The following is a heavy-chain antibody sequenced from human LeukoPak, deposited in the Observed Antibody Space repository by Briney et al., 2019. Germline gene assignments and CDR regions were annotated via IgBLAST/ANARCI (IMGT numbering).Heavy chain of an antibody. CDR2: INHSGNT. V-gene: IGHV4-34*01. D-gene: IGHD1-26*01. Sequence: PSETLSLTCAVSGGSFSGYYWSWIRQAPGKGLEWIGEINHSGNTNYNPSLKNRVTISVDTSKNQFSLKLSSVTATDTAVYYCARLGHSVTYYVDHYYFDYWGQGTLVTVSS. J-gene: IGHJ4*02. CDR3: ARLGHSVTYYVDHYYFDY. CDR1: GGSFSGYY.